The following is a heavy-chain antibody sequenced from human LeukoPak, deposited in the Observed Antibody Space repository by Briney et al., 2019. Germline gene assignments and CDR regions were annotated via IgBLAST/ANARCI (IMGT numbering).Heavy chain of an antibody. CDR1: GASISSSHW. CDR3: ARDSTVRSWYFDL. V-gene: IGHV4-4*02. J-gene: IGHJ2*01. CDR2: IYHSGST. Sequence: SGTLSLTCEVSGASISSSHWWTWVRQSPGKGLEWIGEIYHSGSTDYNPSLKSRVTISVDKSKNQFSLKLSHVTAADTAVYYCARDSTVRSWYFDLWGRGTLVTVSS. D-gene: IGHD4-17*01.